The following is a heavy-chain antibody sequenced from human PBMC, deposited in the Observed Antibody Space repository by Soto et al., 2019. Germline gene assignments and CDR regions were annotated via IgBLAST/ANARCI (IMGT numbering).Heavy chain of an antibody. V-gene: IGHV2-26*01. CDR1: GFSLSNAGMG. D-gene: IGHD2-15*01. J-gene: IGHJ5*02. CDR3: AQTEDGGRSRTPAGWFDA. CDR2: IFSNDER. Sequence: QVTLNESGPVLVKPTETLTLTCTVSGFSLSNAGMGVSWIRQPPGKALEWLAHIFSNDERRFSTPLKNRLSISKDTSNSQVVLIMTNMDPVDTATYYCAQTEDGGRSRTPAGWFDAWGQGTLVTVSS.